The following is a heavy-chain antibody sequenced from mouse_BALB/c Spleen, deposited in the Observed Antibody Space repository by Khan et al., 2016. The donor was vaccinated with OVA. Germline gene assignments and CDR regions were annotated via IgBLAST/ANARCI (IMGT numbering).Heavy chain of an antibody. CDR1: GFTLSRYA. V-gene: IGHV5-9-3*01. D-gene: IGHD2-3*01. J-gene: IGHJ4*01. CDR3: ARSDGYYGRGAMDY. Sequence: EVQGVESGGGLVKPGGSLKVSCAVSGFTLSRYAMSWVRQTPEKRLEWVATISSGGTYTYYPASVKGRFTISRDTAENPLYLQMRTLRSEDTAMYYCARSDGYYGRGAMDYWGQGTSVTVSS. CDR2: ISSGGTYT.